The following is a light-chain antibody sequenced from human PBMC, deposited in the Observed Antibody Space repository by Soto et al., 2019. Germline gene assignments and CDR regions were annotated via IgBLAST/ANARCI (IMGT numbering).Light chain of an antibody. Sequence: QSVLTQPPSVSGAPGQRVTISCTGTSSNIGAGYDVHWYQQLPGTAPRLLIYANNNRPSGVPDRFSASKSGTSASLAITGLQAEDEAAYFCQSFDNSHAVFGGGTQLTVL. V-gene: IGLV1-40*01. J-gene: IGLJ2*01. CDR1: SSNIGAGYD. CDR2: ANN. CDR3: QSFDNSHAV.